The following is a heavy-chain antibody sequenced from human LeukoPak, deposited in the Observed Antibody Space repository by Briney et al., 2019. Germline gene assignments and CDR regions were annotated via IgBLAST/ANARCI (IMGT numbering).Heavy chain of an antibody. CDR2: IYPTDSES. D-gene: IGHD2-15*01. CDR3: ARHRIPKSHDAFDI. J-gene: IGHJ3*02. Sequence: GESLKISCQGSGFTFATYWIGWLRQMPGKGLEWVGIIYPTDSESRLSPSLQGQVTISVDKSINTAYLQWSSLKASDTAMYYCARHRIPKSHDAFDIWGQGTMVTVSS. CDR1: GFTFATYW. V-gene: IGHV5-51*01.